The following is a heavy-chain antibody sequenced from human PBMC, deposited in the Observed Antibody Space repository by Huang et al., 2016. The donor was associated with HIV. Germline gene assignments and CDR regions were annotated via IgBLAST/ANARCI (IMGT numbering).Heavy chain of an antibody. CDR1: GYSFNTYW. D-gene: IGHD6-13*01. J-gene: IGHJ3*01. V-gene: IGHV5-51*01. Sequence: EVQLVQSGAEVKKPGESLKISCQGSGYSFNTYWIAWVRQMPGKGPEWRGIIYPGDSETRYSPSFQGQVTIAADKSIDTGYLQWRSLKASDTAMYYCARKFSSTWYRAFDLWGQGTMVTVSS. CDR3: ARKFSSTWYRAFDL. CDR2: IYPGDSET.